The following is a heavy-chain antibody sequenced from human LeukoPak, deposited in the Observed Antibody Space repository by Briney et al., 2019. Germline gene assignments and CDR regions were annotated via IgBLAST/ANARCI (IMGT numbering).Heavy chain of an antibody. CDR2: INHSGST. CDR1: GGSFSGYY. D-gene: IGHD3-3*01. Sequence: SETLSLTCAVYGGSFSGYYWSWIRQPPGKGLEWIGEINHSGSTNYNPSLKSRVTISVDTSKNQFSLKLSSVTAADTAVYYCARGIYDLWSGYYTYYFDYWGQGTLVTVSS. CDR3: ARGIYDLWSGYYTYYFDY. J-gene: IGHJ4*02. V-gene: IGHV4-34*01.